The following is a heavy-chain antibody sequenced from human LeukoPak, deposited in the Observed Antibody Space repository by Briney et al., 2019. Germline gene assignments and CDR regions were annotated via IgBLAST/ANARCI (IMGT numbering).Heavy chain of an antibody. J-gene: IGHJ4*02. CDR1: GFTFSSYG. CDR2: ISYGGSNK. D-gene: IGHD3-10*01. V-gene: IGHV3-30*18. CDR3: AKSSFDYGSGLDY. Sequence: PGGSLRLSCAASGFTFSSYGMHWVRHAPGKGLEWVAVISYGGSNKYYADSVKGRFTTSRDNSKNTLYLQMNSLRAEDTAVYYCAKSSFDYGSGLDYWGQGTLVTVSS.